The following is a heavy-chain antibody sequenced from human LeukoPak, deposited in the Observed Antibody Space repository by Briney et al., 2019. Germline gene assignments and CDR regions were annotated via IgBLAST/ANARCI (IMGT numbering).Heavy chain of an antibody. CDR1: GFTFSSYE. CDR2: ISSSGSTI. V-gene: IGHV3-48*03. J-gene: IGHJ4*02. CDR3: ARDSQWELTRMDY. Sequence: GGSLRLSCAASGFTFSSYEMNWVRQAPGKGLELVSYISSSGSTIYYADSVKGRFTISRDNAKNSLYLQMNSLRAEDTAVYYCARDSQWELTRMDYWGQGTLVTVSS. D-gene: IGHD1-26*01.